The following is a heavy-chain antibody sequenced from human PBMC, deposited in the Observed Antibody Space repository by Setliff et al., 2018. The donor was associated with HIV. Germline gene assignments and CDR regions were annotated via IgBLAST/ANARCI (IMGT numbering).Heavy chain of an antibody. CDR3: ARVPYRSAWFSGGHDAFDV. J-gene: IGHJ3*01. Sequence: ASVKVSCKASGYTLTSYGISWVRQAPGQGLEWMGWISGYNGNTKYVQKYQGRVTMTTDTSTSKVYMELRTLRSDDTAVYYCARVPYRSAWFSGGHDAFDVWGQGTMVTVSS. CDR1: GYTLTSYG. D-gene: IGHD6-19*01. V-gene: IGHV1-18*01. CDR2: ISGYNGNT.